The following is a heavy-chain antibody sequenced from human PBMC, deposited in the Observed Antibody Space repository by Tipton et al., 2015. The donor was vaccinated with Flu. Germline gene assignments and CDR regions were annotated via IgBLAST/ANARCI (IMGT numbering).Heavy chain of an antibody. Sequence: TLSLTCTVSGDSLTNGRYWDWVRQPPGKGLEWIGNIHHRGSTYYSPSLKSRVTIPMDTSKNQFSLTLISVTAADTAIYYCARDRPYGDFSETLDYWGQGMLVTISS. V-gene: IGHV4-38-2*02. J-gene: IGHJ4*02. D-gene: IGHD4-17*01. CDR2: IHHRGST. CDR3: ARDRPYGDFSETLDY. CDR1: GDSLTNGRY.